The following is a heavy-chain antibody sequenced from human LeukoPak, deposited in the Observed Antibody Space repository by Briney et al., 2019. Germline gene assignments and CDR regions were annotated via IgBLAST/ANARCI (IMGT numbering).Heavy chain of an antibody. CDR3: ARGTVEMATITP. CDR1: GYTFTGYY. Sequence: ASVKVSCKAPGYTFTGYYMHWVRQAPGQGLEWMGWINPNSGGTNYAQKFQGWVTMTRDTSISTAYMELSRLRSDDTAVYYCARGTVEMATITPWGQGTLVTVSS. D-gene: IGHD5-24*01. J-gene: IGHJ5*02. V-gene: IGHV1-2*04. CDR2: INPNSGGT.